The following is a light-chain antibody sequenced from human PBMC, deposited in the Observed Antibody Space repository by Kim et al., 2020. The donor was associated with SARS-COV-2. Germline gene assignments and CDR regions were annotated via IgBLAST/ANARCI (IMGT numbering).Light chain of an antibody. J-gene: IGLJ2*01. CDR3: VAWDDSLNGAL. CDR1: RSNIGSNN. V-gene: IGLV1-44*01. CDR2: SNT. Sequence: ELTQPPSASGTPGQRVTISCSGSRSNIGSNNVNWYQQLPGTAPKLFIYSNTQRPSGVPDRFSGSKSGTSASLAISGLQSEDEADYYCVAWDDSLNGALFGGGTKVTVL.